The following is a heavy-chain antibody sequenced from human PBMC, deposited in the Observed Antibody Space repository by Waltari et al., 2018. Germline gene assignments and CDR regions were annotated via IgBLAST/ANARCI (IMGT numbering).Heavy chain of an antibody. Sequence: EVQLLESGGGLVQPGGSLRLSFAASGFTFSNYAMMWVRQAPGKGLEWVSSITGGGGATFYADSVKGRFTISRDNSKNTLYVQMHSLRVDDSAIYYCAKGKASGLVDWFDPWGQGTLVTVSS. CDR3: AKGKASGLVDWFDP. CDR1: GFTFSNYA. J-gene: IGHJ5*02. V-gene: IGHV3-23*01. D-gene: IGHD6-19*01. CDR2: ITGGGGAT.